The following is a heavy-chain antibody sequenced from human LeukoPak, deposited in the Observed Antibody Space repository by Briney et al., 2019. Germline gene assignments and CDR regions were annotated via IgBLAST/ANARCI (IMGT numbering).Heavy chain of an antibody. J-gene: IGHJ4*02. CDR2: IYHSGST. Sequence: SETLSLTCTVSGGSISISTYYWGWIRQPPGKGLGWIGSIYHSGSTHYNPSLRSRVTMSVDTSKNQFTLKVTPVTAADTAVYYCVTNGTVTVAGTKFNYFDYWGQGALVTVSS. CDR1: GGSISISTYY. V-gene: IGHV4-39*01. D-gene: IGHD6-19*01. CDR3: VTNGTVTVAGTKFNYFDY.